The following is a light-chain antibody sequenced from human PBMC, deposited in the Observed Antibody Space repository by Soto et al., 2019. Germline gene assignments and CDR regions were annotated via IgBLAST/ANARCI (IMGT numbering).Light chain of an antibody. J-gene: IGLJ1*01. CDR1: SSNIGAGYD. Sequence: QSVLTQPPSVSGAPGQRVTISCTGSSSNIGAGYDVHWYQHLPGTAPKLLIYGNTKRPSGVPDRSSGSKSGSSASLAIIGLQAEDEADYYCQSSLRDSNVFGTGTKVTVL. V-gene: IGLV1-40*01. CDR2: GNT. CDR3: QSSLRDSNV.